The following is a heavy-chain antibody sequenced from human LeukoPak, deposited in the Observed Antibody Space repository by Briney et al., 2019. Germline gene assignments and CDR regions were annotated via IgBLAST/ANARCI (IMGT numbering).Heavy chain of an antibody. J-gene: IGHJ5*02. CDR1: GYTFTSYG. D-gene: IGHD3-22*01. CDR2: ISGYNGYT. Sequence: ASVKVSCKASGYTFTSYGISWVRQAPGQGLEWMGWISGYNGYTHYANNHQGRVTMTTDTSTSTAYMELRCLRSDDTAVYYCARDEARYSSGYYPNWFDPWGQGTLVTVSS. CDR3: ARDEARYSSGYYPNWFDP. V-gene: IGHV1-18*01.